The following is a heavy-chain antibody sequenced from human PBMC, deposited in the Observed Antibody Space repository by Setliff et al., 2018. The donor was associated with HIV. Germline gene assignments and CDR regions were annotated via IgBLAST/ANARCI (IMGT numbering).Heavy chain of an antibody. CDR1: GFSFSNYW. CDR2: INQDGSEK. V-gene: IGHV3-7*03. Sequence: PGESLRLSCAASGFSFSNYWMNWVRQVPGKGLEWVANINQDGSEKKYVDSMKGRLTISRDNAKNSLYLQMTSLRAEDTALYFCARDPRTDSSYAWFDSWGQGTLVTVSS. CDR3: ARDPRTDSSYAWFDS. J-gene: IGHJ5*01. D-gene: IGHD6-6*01.